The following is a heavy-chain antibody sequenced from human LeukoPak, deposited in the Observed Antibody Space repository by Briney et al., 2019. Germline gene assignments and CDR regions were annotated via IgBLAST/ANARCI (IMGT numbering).Heavy chain of an antibody. J-gene: IGHJ4*02. CDR3: VKDTYRSSWYGAFDY. Sequence: GRSLRLSCSASGFTFSSYAMHWVRQAPGKGLEYVSAISSNGGSTYYADSVKGRFTISRDNSKNTLYLQMSSLRAEDTAVYYCVKDTYRSSWYGAFDYWGQGTLVTVSS. CDR2: ISSNGGST. V-gene: IGHV3-64D*06. D-gene: IGHD6-13*01. CDR1: GFTFSSYA.